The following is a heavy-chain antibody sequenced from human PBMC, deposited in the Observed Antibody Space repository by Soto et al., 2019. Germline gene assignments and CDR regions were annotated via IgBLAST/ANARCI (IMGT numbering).Heavy chain of an antibody. J-gene: IGHJ4*02. Sequence: EVVLLESGGGLVQPGGSLRLSCAASGLIFSDFAMTWVRQIPGKGLEWVSGISGSGSFTYYADSVKGRFTIFRDNSKNTLYLQMNNLRGEDTAIYYCATRNGEGCSGDNCYVLDFWGQGTLVTVSS. CDR2: ISGSGSFT. V-gene: IGHV3-23*01. CDR1: GLIFSDFA. CDR3: ATRNGEGCSGDNCYVLDF. D-gene: IGHD2-15*01.